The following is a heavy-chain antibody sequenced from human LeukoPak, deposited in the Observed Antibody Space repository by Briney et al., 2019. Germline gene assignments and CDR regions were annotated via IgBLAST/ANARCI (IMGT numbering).Heavy chain of an antibody. CDR3: ANEIRPNDY. J-gene: IGHJ4*02. CDR2: ISGSGGST. V-gene: IGHV3-23*01. CDR1: GFTFSSSA. D-gene: IGHD4-17*01. Sequence: GGSLRLSCAASGFTFSSSAMSWVRQAPGKGLEWVSGISGSGGSTYYADSVKGRFTISRGNSKNTLYLQMSSLRAEDTAVYYCANEIRPNDYWGQGTQVTVSS.